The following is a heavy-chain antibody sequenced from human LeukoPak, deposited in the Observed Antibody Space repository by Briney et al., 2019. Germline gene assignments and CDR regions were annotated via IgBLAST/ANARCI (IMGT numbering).Heavy chain of an antibody. J-gene: IGHJ4*02. CDR3: ARHKGYLDY. Sequence: SETLSLTCTVSGGSISSSSYYWGWIRQPPGKGLEWIGSIYYSGSTYYNPSLKSRVTISVDTSKNQFSLKLSSVTAADTAVYYCARHKGYLDYWGQGTLVTVSS. CDR2: IYYSGST. V-gene: IGHV4-39*01. CDR1: GGSISSSSYY.